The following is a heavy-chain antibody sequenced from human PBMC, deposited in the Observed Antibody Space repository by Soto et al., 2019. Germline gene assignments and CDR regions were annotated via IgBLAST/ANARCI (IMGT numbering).Heavy chain of an antibody. CDR2: IYYSGST. V-gene: IGHV4-31*03. J-gene: IGHJ4*02. D-gene: IGHD3-10*01. CDR3: ARYGSGTYYPTTFDY. Sequence: QVQLQESGPGLLEPSQTLALSCSVSGGSISSGDYYWCWIRQHPGKGLECIGYIYYSGSTYYNPSLKSRVTISVDTSENQFSLKLSSVTAADTAVYYCARYGSGTYYPTTFDYWGQGTLVTVSS. CDR1: GGSISSGDYY.